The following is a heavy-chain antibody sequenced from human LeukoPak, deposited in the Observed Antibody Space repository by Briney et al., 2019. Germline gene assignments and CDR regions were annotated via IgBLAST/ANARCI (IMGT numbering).Heavy chain of an antibody. D-gene: IGHD2-2*01. J-gene: IGHJ3*02. CDR1: GGSISSYY. Sequence: PSETLSLTCTVSGGSISSYYWSWIRQPPGKGLEWIGYSYYSGSTNYNPSLKSRVTISVETSKNQFSLKLSSVTAADTAVYYCARDQGYCSSTSCYDSGAFDIWGQGTMVTVSS. V-gene: IGHV4-59*01. CDR2: SYYSGST. CDR3: ARDQGYCSSTSCYDSGAFDI.